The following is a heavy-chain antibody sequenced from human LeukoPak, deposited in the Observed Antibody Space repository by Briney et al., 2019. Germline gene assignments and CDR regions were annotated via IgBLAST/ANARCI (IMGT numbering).Heavy chain of an antibody. V-gene: IGHV1-18*01. Sequence: ASVKVSCKASGYTFTDFGFIWVRQAPGQGLEWMGWVSTYNGDTDYAKKFQDRVTMTTESSTQTTFMELRNLRSDDTAVYYCARAESMALYFLYWGQGTLVSVSS. CDR2: VSTYNGDT. J-gene: IGHJ1*01. CDR1: GYTFTDFG. CDR3: ARAESMALYFLY. D-gene: IGHD1-14*01.